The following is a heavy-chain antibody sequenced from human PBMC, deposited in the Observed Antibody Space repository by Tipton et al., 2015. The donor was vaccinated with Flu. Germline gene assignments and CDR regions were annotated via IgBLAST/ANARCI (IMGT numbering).Heavy chain of an antibody. Sequence: TLSLTCSVSGGSVSSGYYYWSWIRQPPGKGLEWIGYMYNYGSTTYHPSLKGRVTISVDTSRNQFSLDLTSVTAADTAVYYCARDLGYRDNSFNYYMDVWGKGTSVTVSS. D-gene: IGHD4-17*01. V-gene: IGHV4-61*01. CDR3: ARDLGYRDNSFNYYMDV. J-gene: IGHJ6*03. CDR2: MYNYGST. CDR1: GGSVSSGYYY.